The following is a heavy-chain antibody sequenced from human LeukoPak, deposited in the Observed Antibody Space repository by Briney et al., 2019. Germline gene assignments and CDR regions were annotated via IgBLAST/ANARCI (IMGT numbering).Heavy chain of an antibody. J-gene: IGHJ4*02. CDR2: ILYDGSNK. V-gene: IGHV3-30-3*01. CDR1: GFTFSSYA. CDR3: SREGFTEDTPLALDY. Sequence: GESVRLFCAASGFTFSSYAMHWLRQAPGKGLEGGALILYDGSNKYYPDSVKGRFIISRDNSKNTLYLEMNSLRGEHTAMYYCSREGFTEDTPLALDYWGQGTLLSVSS. D-gene: IGHD5-18*01.